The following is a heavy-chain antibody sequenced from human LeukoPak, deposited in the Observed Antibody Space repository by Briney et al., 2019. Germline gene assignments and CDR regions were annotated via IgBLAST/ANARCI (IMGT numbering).Heavy chain of an antibody. D-gene: IGHD3-3*01. CDR3: AKDGVLRFLEWSGGYFDY. Sequence: PGGSLRLSCAASGFTFSGYAMSWVRQAPGKGLEWVPAITGSGGSTYYADSVKGRFTISRDNSKNTLYLQMNSLRAEDTAVYYCAKDGVLRFLEWSGGYFDYWGQGTLVTVSS. J-gene: IGHJ4*02. V-gene: IGHV3-23*01. CDR2: ITGSGGST. CDR1: GFTFSGYA.